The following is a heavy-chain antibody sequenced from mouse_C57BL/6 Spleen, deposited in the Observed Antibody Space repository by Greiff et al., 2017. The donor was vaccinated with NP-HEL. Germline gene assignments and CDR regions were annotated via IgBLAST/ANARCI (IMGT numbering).Heavy chain of an antibody. CDR1: GFTFTDYY. Sequence: DVQLVESGGGLVQPGGSLSLSCAASGFTFTDYYMSWVRQPPGKALEWLGFIRNKANGYTTEYSASVKGRFTISRDNSQSILYLQMNALRAEDSATYYCARRDSAGYFDYWGQGTTLTVSS. D-gene: IGHD2-12*01. J-gene: IGHJ2*01. CDR2: IRNKANGYTT. CDR3: ARRDSAGYFDY. V-gene: IGHV7-3*01.